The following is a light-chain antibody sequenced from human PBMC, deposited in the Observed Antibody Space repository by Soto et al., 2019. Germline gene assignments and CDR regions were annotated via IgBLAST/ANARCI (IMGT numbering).Light chain of an antibody. CDR1: NSDVGTYNY. CDR2: DVT. J-gene: IGLJ2*01. V-gene: IGLV2-11*01. CDR3: CSYADSSSFRVL. Sequence: QSVLTQPRSVSGSPGQSVTISCTGTNSDVGTYNYVSWYQQHPGKAPKLIIYDVTKRPSGVPDRFSGSKSGNTASLIISGLQAADEAEYYCCCCSYADSSSFRVLFGGGTQLTVL.